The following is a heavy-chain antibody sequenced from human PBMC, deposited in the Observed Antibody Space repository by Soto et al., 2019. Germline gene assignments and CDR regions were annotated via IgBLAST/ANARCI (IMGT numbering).Heavy chain of an antibody. D-gene: IGHD2-15*01. CDR2: INHSGST. CDR3: ARNRPTGVIYCSGGSCYPRNYYYYGMDV. J-gene: IGHJ6*02. Sequence: QVQLQQWGAGLLKPSETLSLTCAVYGGSFSGYYWSWIRQPPGKGLEWIGEINHSGSTNYNPSLKSRVTISVDTSKNQFSLKLSSVTAADTAVYYCARNRPTGVIYCSGGSCYPRNYYYYGMDVWGQGTTVTVSS. CDR1: GGSFSGYY. V-gene: IGHV4-34*01.